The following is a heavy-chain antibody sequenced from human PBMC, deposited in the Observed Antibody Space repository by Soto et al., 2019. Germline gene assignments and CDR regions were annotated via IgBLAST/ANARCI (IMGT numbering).Heavy chain of an antibody. D-gene: IGHD3-10*01. CDR3: GREGGHYGWWGGYGRDV. CDR1: GFTLSGYY. J-gene: IGHJ6*04. CDR2: IGKTGSDI. V-gene: IGHV3-11*04. Sequence: PGGSLRLSCAASGFTLSGYYMTWMRQTPGKGLELVSFIGKTGSDIHYAYSVEGRFTISRDNAKNSLYLQMNSLRAEDTAVYYCGREGGHYGWWGGYGRDVWGKGTTVNVPS.